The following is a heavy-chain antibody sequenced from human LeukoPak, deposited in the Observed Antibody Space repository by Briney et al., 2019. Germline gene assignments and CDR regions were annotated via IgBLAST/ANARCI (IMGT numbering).Heavy chain of an antibody. Sequence: SETLSLTCTVSGGSISSYYWSWIRQPPGKGLEWIGYIYYSGSTNYNPSLKSRVTISVDTSKNQFSLKLSSVTAADTAVYYCARSDPKTYYYGSGSYPDYFDYWGQGTLVTVSS. V-gene: IGHV4-59*01. CDR1: GGSISSYY. J-gene: IGHJ4*02. CDR2: IYYSGST. CDR3: ARSDPKTYYYGSGSYPDYFDY. D-gene: IGHD3-10*01.